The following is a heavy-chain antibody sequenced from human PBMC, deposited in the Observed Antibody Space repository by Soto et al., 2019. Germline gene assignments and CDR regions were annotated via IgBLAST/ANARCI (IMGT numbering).Heavy chain of an antibody. CDR2: INTYNGNT. CDR3: AMVDVYVTPSPQDV. CDR1: GYTFTRYG. D-gene: IGHD3-16*01. V-gene: IGHV1-18*01. J-gene: IGHJ6*02. Sequence: QVQLVQSGVEVKNPGASVKDSCKASGYTFTRYGIGWTRQAPGQELEWMGWINTYNGNTNYAQNVQGRVTLTTDTSTSTAYMELRSLRSNDTAIYYCAMVDVYVTPSPQDVWGQGTTVIVSS.